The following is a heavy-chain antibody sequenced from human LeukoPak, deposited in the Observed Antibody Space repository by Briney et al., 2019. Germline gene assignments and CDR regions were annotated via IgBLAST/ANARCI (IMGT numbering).Heavy chain of an antibody. J-gene: IGHJ4*02. CDR3: ARDRWGVVVIKDY. V-gene: IGHV1-2*02. D-gene: IGHD3-22*01. Sequence: ASVKVSCKASGYTFTGYYMHWVRQAPGQGLEWMGWINPNSGGTNYAQKFQGRVTMTRDTSISTAYMELSRLRSDDTAVYYCARDRWGVVVIKDYWGQGTLVTVSS. CDR1: GYTFTGYY. CDR2: INPNSGGT.